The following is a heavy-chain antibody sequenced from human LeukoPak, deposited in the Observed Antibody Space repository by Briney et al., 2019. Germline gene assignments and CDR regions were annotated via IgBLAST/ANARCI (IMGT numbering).Heavy chain of an antibody. CDR3: ARVGQYSYGSELVDY. CDR2: IYSGGTT. V-gene: IGHV3-53*01. Sequence: GGSLRLSCAASGFTFSSYWMSWVRQAPGKGLEWVSTIYSGGTTYYADSVKGRFTISRDDSKNTLYLQMNSLRAGDTAVYYCARVGQYSYGSELVDYWGQGTLVTVSS. D-gene: IGHD5-18*01. CDR1: GFTFSSYW. J-gene: IGHJ4*02.